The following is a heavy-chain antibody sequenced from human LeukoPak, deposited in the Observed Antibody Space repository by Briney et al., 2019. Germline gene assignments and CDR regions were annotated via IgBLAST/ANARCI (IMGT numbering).Heavy chain of an antibody. V-gene: IGHV3-74*01. CDR2: INTDGSSI. J-gene: IGHJ6*03. CDR1: GFTFSSYW. D-gene: IGHD2-2*01. CDR3: ARGDVVVPAAPEGYYYYYYMDV. Sequence: PGGSLRLSCAASGFTFSSYWMHWVRQAPGKGLVWVSRINTDGSSISYADSVKGRFTISRDNAKNTLYLQMNSLRAEDTAVYYCARGDVVVPAAPEGYYYYYYMDVWGKGTTVTVSS.